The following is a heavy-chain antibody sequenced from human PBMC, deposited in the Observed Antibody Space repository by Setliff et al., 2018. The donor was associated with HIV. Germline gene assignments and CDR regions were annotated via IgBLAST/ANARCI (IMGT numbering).Heavy chain of an antibody. V-gene: IGHV3-74*01. Sequence: PGGSLRLSCAASGFTFSSYWMHWVRQAPGKGLVWVSHISNDGTRTNYADSVKGRFSISRDNAKNTLYLQMNSLRAEDTALYYCAKDYGAMVRGVTFDWGQGTLVTVSS. D-gene: IGHD3-10*01. J-gene: IGHJ4*02. CDR1: GFTFSSYW. CDR2: ISNDGTRT. CDR3: AKDYGAMVRGVTFD.